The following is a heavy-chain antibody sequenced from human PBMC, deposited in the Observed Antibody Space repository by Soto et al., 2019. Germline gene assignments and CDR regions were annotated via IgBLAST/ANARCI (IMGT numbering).Heavy chain of an antibody. CDR2: ISANSGNT. V-gene: IGHV1-18*01. J-gene: IGHJ4*02. CDR3: ERGRNYYGSGSDYDY. CDR1: GYTFTSYG. Sequence: QVQLVQSGAEVKKPGASVKVSCKASGYTFTSYGISWVRQAPGQGLEWMGWISANSGNTNYAQKLQGRVTMTTDTAASTAYVELRSLRSDDTAVYYCERGRNYYGSGSDYDYWGQGTLVTVSS. D-gene: IGHD3-10*01.